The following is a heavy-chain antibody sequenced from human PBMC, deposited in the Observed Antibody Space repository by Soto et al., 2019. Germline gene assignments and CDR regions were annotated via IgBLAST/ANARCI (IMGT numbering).Heavy chain of an antibody. V-gene: IGHV3-9*01. CDR2: ITWNSGYI. Sequence: LRLSCAASGFTFDDYAMHWVRQAPGKGLEWVSYITWNSGYIGYADSVKGRFTISRDNANNSLYLQMNSLKPEDTAFYYCAKALYGSSSSHIDYWGQGTLVTVSS. J-gene: IGHJ4*02. CDR3: AKALYGSSSSHIDY. CDR1: GFTFDDYA. D-gene: IGHD6-13*01.